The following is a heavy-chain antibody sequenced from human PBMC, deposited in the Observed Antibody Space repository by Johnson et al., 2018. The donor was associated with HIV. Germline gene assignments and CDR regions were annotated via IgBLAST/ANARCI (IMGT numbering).Heavy chain of an antibody. J-gene: IGHJ3*02. D-gene: IGHD3-16*01. CDR3: AKTGGGAALDS. CDR2: LWYYGTTA. CDR1: GFNFNIYG. Sequence: QVQLVESGGDMVQPGRSLRLSCAASGFNFNIYGMHWVRQAPGKGLEWVAILWYYGTTALYADSVKGRFTISRDTSKKMLYLQMNRLRVDDTAVYYCAKTGGGAALDSWGQGTMVTVSS. V-gene: IGHV3-33*03.